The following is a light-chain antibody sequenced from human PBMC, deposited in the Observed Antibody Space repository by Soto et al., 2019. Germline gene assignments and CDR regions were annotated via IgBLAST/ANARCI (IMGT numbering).Light chain of an antibody. J-gene: IGLJ1*01. Sequence: QSALTQPPSASGSPGQSVTISCTGTSSDVGGYNSVSWYQQHPGKAPKLMIYDVSNRPSGVSNRFSGSKSGNTASLTISGLQAEDEADYYCSSYTSSSTLLYVFGTGTKLTVL. CDR1: SSDVGGYNS. CDR2: DVS. CDR3: SSYTSSSTLLYV. V-gene: IGLV2-14*01.